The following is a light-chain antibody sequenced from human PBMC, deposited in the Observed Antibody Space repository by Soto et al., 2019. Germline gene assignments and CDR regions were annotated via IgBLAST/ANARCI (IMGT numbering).Light chain of an antibody. V-gene: IGKV3-11*01. Sequence: EVVLTQSPATLSLSPGERATLSCWASQSVGSYLAWYQQKVGQAPRLLIYDASNRATGIPARFSGSGSGTDFTLTISSLEPEDFAVYYCQQRSDWPSFGQGTKLEIK. J-gene: IGKJ2*01. CDR2: DAS. CDR3: QQRSDWPS. CDR1: QSVGSY.